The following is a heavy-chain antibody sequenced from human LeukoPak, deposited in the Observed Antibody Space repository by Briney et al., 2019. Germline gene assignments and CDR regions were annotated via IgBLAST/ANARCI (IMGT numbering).Heavy chain of an antibody. J-gene: IGHJ3*02. CDR3: AKEYSSSSGAFDI. Sequence: PGGSLRLSCAASGFTFSSYAMSWVRQLPGKGLEWVSAISGNGGSTYYADSVKGRFTISRDNSKNTLYLQMNSLRAEDTAIYYCAKEYSSSSGAFDIWGQGTMVTVSS. CDR1: GFTFSSYA. CDR2: ISGNGGST. D-gene: IGHD6-6*01. V-gene: IGHV3-23*01.